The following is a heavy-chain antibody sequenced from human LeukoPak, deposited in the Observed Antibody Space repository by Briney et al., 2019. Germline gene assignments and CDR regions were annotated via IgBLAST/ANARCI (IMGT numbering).Heavy chain of an antibody. Sequence: SETLSLTCTVSGYSISSGYYWAWIRQPPGKGLEWIGEIYHSGSTNYNPSLKSRVTISVDKSKNQFSLKLSSVTAADTAVYYCARHRVRGVIIKGVDYFDYWGQGTLVTVSS. CDR2: IYHSGST. CDR3: ARHRVRGVIIKGVDYFDY. CDR1: GYSISSGYY. D-gene: IGHD3-10*01. J-gene: IGHJ4*02. V-gene: IGHV4-38-2*02.